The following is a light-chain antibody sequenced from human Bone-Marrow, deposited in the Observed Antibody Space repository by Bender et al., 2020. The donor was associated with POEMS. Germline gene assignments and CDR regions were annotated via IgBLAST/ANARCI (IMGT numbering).Light chain of an antibody. CDR3: CSYAGGNTWV. V-gene: IGLV2-14*03. CDR2: DVI. J-gene: IGLJ3*02. Sequence: QSVLTQPASVSGSPGQSITISCTGTSSDVGGYNSVSWYQQHPGKAPKLMIFDVINRASGVSDRFSGSKSGNTASLTISGLQVEDEADYYCCSYAGGNTWVFGGGTRVSVL. CDR1: SSDVGGYNS.